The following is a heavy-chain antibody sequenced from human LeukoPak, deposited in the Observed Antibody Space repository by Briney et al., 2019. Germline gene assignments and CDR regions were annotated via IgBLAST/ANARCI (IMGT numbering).Heavy chain of an antibody. Sequence: PSETRSLTCAVYGGSFSGYYWSWIRQPPGKGLEWIGEINHSGSTNYNPSLKSRVTISVDTSKNQFSLKLSSVTAADTAVYYCARGIWLRPFDYWGQGTLVTVSS. D-gene: IGHD5-12*01. J-gene: IGHJ4*02. V-gene: IGHV4-34*01. CDR1: GGSFSGYY. CDR2: INHSGST. CDR3: ARGIWLRPFDY.